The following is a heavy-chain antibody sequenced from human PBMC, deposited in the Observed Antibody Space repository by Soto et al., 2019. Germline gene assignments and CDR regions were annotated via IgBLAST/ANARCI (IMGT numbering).Heavy chain of an antibody. D-gene: IGHD6-13*01. CDR3: ASERAAAQWFDP. CDR1: GGTFSSYT. V-gene: IGHV1-69*02. J-gene: IGHJ5*02. Sequence: QVQLVQSGAEVKKPGSSVKVSCKASGGTFSSYTISWVRQAPGQGREWMGRIITILGIANYAQKFQGRVTITADKSTSTAYMELSSLRSEDTAVYYCASERAAAQWFDPWGQGTLVTVSS. CDR2: IITILGIA.